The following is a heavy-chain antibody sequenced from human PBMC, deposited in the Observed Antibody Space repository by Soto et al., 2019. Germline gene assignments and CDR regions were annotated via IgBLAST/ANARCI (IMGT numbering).Heavy chain of an antibody. Sequence: SVKVSCKASGGSFSSYAISWVRQAPGQGLEWMGGIIPIFGTANNAQKFQGRVTITADESTSTAYMELSSLRSEDTAVYYCARSYSSSSFVYYWGQRTQVTVS. J-gene: IGHJ4*02. V-gene: IGHV1-69*13. CDR3: ARSYSSSSFVYY. CDR1: GGSFSSYA. D-gene: IGHD6-6*01. CDR2: IIPIFGTA.